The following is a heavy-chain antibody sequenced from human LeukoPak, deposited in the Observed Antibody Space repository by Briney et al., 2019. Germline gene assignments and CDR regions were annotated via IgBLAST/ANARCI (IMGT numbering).Heavy chain of an antibody. J-gene: IGHJ6*02. CDR1: GFPFTNAW. Sequence: PGGSLRLSCAASGFPFTNAWMNWVRQAPGKGLEWVSVIYSGGSTYYADSVKGRFTISRDNSKNTLYLQMNSLRAEDTAVYYCARHGTSCCRGPKYYGMDVWGQGTTVTVSS. V-gene: IGHV3-53*01. CDR3: ARHGTSCCRGPKYYGMDV. CDR2: IYSGGST. D-gene: IGHD2-2*01.